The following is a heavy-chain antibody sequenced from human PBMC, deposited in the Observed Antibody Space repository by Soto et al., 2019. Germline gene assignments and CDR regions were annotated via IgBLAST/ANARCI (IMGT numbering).Heavy chain of an antibody. CDR2: VNPSDGNT. CDR3: ARDRLDSRSGYDAFDI. J-gene: IGHJ3*02. V-gene: IGHV1-46*01. CDR1: GYSFTNYY. Sequence: VQMVQSGAEVRRPGASVKISCKASGYSFTNYYIHWVRQAPGQGLEWMGTVNPSDGNTVYAQNFQGIVTMTKDPSANTVYMDLTGLRSEDAAVYFCARDRLDSRSGYDAFDIWGQGTMVNVSS. D-gene: IGHD3-3*01.